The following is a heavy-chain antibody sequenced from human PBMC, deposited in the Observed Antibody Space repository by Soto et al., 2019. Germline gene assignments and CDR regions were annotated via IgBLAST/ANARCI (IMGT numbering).Heavy chain of an antibody. Sequence: QVQLVQSGAEVKKPGSSVKVSCKASGGAFSDYAFSWVRQAPGQGLEWLGGIMPIFGAPDYAQKFQGRVTITADEFTKTADMEMNSLSSEDTAVYYCASWLKGPDIGNYYYGMDVWGQGTTVTVS. CDR3: ASWLKGPDIGNYYYGMDV. CDR1: GGAFSDYA. V-gene: IGHV1-69*12. J-gene: IGHJ6*02. D-gene: IGHD2-15*01. CDR2: IMPIFGAP.